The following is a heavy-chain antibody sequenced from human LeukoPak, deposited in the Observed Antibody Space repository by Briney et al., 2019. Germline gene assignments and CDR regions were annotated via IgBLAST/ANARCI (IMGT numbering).Heavy chain of an antibody. CDR2: IYHSGST. Sequence: SETLSLTCTVSGYSISSGYYWGWIRQPPGKGLEWIGSIYHSGSTYYNPSLKSRVTISVDTSKNQFSLKLSSVTAADTAVYYCAREGDYSFDYWGQGTLVTVSS. J-gene: IGHJ4*02. CDR3: AREGDYSFDY. D-gene: IGHD2-21*02. V-gene: IGHV4-38-2*02. CDR1: GYSISSGYY.